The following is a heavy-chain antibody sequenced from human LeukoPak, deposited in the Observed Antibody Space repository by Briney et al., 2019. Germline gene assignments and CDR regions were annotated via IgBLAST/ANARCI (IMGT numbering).Heavy chain of an antibody. CDR2: IKQDGSEK. CDR1: EFTFSNYW. Sequence: GGSLRLSRAASEFTFSNYWMSWVRQAPGKGLEWVANIKQDGSEKYYVDSVKGRFTISRDNAKNSLYLQMSSLRAEDTAVYYCARDRYRANDYWGQGTLVTVSS. V-gene: IGHV3-7*05. D-gene: IGHD1-14*01. J-gene: IGHJ4*02. CDR3: ARDRYRANDY.